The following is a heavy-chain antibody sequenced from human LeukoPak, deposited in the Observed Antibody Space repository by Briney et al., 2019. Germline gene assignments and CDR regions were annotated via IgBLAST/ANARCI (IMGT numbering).Heavy chain of an antibody. Sequence: ASVKVSCKASGYTFTDYYIHWVRQAPGQGLEWMGWINPNTGGTNYAQKFQGSVTMTRDTSISTAYMELSRLRSDDTAVYYCARDRGYGDYGDWGQGTLVTVSS. CDR3: ARDRGYGDYGD. CDR1: GYTFTDYY. J-gene: IGHJ4*02. D-gene: IGHD4-17*01. CDR2: INPNTGGT. V-gene: IGHV1-2*02.